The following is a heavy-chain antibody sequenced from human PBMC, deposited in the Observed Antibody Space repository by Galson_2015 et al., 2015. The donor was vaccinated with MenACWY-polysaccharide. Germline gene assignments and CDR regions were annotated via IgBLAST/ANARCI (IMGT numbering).Heavy chain of an antibody. D-gene: IGHD3-10*01. CDR2: IKQDGSEK. V-gene: IGHV3-7*01. CDR3: ARGGLGGFDY. Sequence: SLRLSCAASGFSFSNYWMSWVRQAPGKGLEWVANIKQDGSEKEYLDSVKGRFTISRDNAKNSVYLQMNSLRAEDTAVYYCARGGLGGFDYWGQGTLVTVSS. J-gene: IGHJ4*02. CDR1: GFSFSNYW.